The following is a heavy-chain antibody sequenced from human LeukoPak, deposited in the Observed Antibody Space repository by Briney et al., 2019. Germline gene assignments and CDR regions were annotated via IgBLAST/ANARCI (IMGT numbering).Heavy chain of an antibody. V-gene: IGHV3-53*05. J-gene: IGHJ4*02. D-gene: IGHD1-26*01. Sequence: GGSLRLSCAASGFTVSSNYMSWVRQAPGKGLEWVSVIYSGGSTYYADSVKGRFTISRDNSKNTLYLQMNSLRAEDTAVYYCARDHAGATDGHYWGQGTLVTVSS. CDR3: ARDHAGATDGHY. CDR2: IYSGGST. CDR1: GFTVSSNY.